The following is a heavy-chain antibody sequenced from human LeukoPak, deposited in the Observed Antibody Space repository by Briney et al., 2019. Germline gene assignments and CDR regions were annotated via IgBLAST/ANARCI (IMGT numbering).Heavy chain of an antibody. D-gene: IGHD3-16*01. J-gene: IGHJ4*02. Sequence: SETLSLTCTVSGGSISSGTYYWGWIRQPPGKGLEWIGSIYHSGNAYYNQSLMSRVTISVDTSKNQFSLKVSSATAADTAVYYCARDLRGAYMDCFDYWGQGTLVTVSS. CDR1: GGSISSGTYY. CDR3: ARDLRGAYMDCFDY. CDR2: IYHSGNA. V-gene: IGHV4-39*07.